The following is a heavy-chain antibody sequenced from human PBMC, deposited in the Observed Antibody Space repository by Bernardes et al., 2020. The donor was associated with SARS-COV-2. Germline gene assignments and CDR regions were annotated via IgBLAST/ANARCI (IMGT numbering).Heavy chain of an antibody. D-gene: IGHD6-19*01. V-gene: IGHV3-21*01. CDR1: GFTFSSYS. Sequence: GSLRLSCTASGFTFSSYSMNCVRQAPGKGLEWVSSISISSSYIYYADSVNGRFTISRDNAKNSLYLQMNSLRAEDTAVYYCATSSGASSGWYCHDWGQGTLVTVSS. CDR3: ATSSGASSGWYCHD. CDR2: ISISSSYI. J-gene: IGHJ4*02.